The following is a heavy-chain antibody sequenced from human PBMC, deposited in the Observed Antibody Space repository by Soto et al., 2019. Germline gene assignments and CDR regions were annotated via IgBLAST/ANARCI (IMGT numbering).Heavy chain of an antibody. V-gene: IGHV3-23*01. D-gene: IGHD3-10*01. CDR3: ARAASNYLAPGSYLAYYMDV. CDR1: GFTFSSYA. Sequence: GGSLRLSCAASGFTFSSYAMSWVRQAPGKGLEWVSVISGSGDSAYYADSAKGRFTISRDNAKNTLYLQMNSLRVEDTAVYYCARAASNYLAPGSYLAYYMDVWGKGTTVTVSS. CDR2: ISGSGDSA. J-gene: IGHJ6*03.